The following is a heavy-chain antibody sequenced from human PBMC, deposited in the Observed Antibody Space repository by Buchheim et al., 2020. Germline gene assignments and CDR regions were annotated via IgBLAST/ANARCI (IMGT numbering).Heavy chain of an antibody. V-gene: IGHV3-23*01. CDR1: GFTFSSYA. CDR3: AKGMRILYSTARSYFDY. Sequence: EVQLLESGGGLVQPGGSLRLSCAASGFTFSSYAMSWVRQAPGKGLEWVSAISGSGGSTYYADSVKGRFTISRDNSKNKLYLQMNSLRAEDTAVYYCAKGMRILYSTARSYFDYWGQGTL. J-gene: IGHJ4*02. CDR2: ISGSGGST. D-gene: IGHD2-8*01.